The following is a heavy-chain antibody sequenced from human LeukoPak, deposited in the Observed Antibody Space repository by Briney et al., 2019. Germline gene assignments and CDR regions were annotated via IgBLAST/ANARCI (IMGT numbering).Heavy chain of an antibody. J-gene: IGHJ4*02. D-gene: IGHD3-22*01. CDR3: ARASYSRRVVVSLGL. CDR2: VNPNSGGT. V-gene: IGHV1-2*02. CDR1: GYTLNGYY. Sequence: ASVKVSCKASGYTLNGYYIHWVRQAPGQGLEWMGWVNPNSGGTNYAQKFQGRVTMTRDTSISTAYLELSRLRSDDTAVYYCARASYSRRVVVSLGLWGQGTMVTVSS.